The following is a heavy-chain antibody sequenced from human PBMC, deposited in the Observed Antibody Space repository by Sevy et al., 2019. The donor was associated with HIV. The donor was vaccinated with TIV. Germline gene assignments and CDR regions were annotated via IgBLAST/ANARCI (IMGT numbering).Heavy chain of an antibody. J-gene: IGHJ4*02. D-gene: IGHD3-10*01. CDR2: IKEDGSEK. CDR3: AASYGSGSYDFDY. Sequence: GGSLRLSCAASGFTFSSYWMSWVRQAPGKGLEWVANIKEDGSEKYYVDSVKGRFTISRDNARNALYLQMNSRSAEDTVVYYCAASYGSGSYDFDYWGQGTLVTVSS. V-gene: IGHV3-7*01. CDR1: GFTFSSYW.